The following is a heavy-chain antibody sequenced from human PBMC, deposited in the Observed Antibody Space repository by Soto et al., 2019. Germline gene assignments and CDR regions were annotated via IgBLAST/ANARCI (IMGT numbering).Heavy chain of an antibody. Sequence: QVQLVQSGAEVKKPGSSVKVSCKASGGTFSSYTISWVRQAPGQGLEWMGRIIPILGIANYAQKFQGRVTITADKSTSTAYMELSSLRSEDTAVYYCARSGTVPAAMGGWGQGTLVTVSS. V-gene: IGHV1-69*02. J-gene: IGHJ4*02. CDR2: IIPILGIA. D-gene: IGHD2-2*01. CDR3: ARSGTVPAAMGG. CDR1: GGTFSSYT.